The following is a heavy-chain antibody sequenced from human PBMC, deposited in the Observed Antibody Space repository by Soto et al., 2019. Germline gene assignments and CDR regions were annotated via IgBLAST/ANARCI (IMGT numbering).Heavy chain of an antibody. Sequence: EVQLVESGGDLVKPGGSLRLSCAASGFTFTHAWLHWVRQAPGKGLEMVARIKNNGGATDYAPFVKGRFTISRDDSKDTVYLQMSSLRTDDTAIYDCTADLGPAYSSNNWLDPWGQGTLVTVS. J-gene: IGHJ5*02. CDR3: TADLGPAYSSNNWLDP. CDR2: IKNNGGAT. D-gene: IGHD6-13*01. CDR1: GFTFTHAW. V-gene: IGHV3-15*07.